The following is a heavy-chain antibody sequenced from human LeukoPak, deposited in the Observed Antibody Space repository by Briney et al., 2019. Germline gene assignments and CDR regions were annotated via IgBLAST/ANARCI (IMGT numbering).Heavy chain of an antibody. CDR1: GFTFSSYA. CDR3: ARCEDY. Sequence: GRSLRLSCAASGFTFSSYAMSWVRQAPGKGLEWVASSNEDGSLKYYVDSVKGRFTISRDNAKNLLYLQMNSLRPEDTAVYYCARCEDYWGPGTLVTVSS. CDR2: SNEDGSLK. V-gene: IGHV3-7*01. J-gene: IGHJ4*02.